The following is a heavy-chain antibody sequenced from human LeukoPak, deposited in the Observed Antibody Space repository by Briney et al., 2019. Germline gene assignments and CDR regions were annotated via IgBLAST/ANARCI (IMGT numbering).Heavy chain of an antibody. CDR1: GGSFSGYY. D-gene: IGHD1/OR15-1a*01. CDR3: ARGRGGWNMYYFDY. V-gene: IGHV4-34*01. CDR2: INHSGST. J-gene: IGHJ4*02. Sequence: SETLSLTCAVYGGSFSGYYWSWIRQPPGKGLEWIGEINHSGSTNYNPSLKSRVTISVDTSKNQFSLKLSSVTAADTAVYYCARGRGGWNMYYFDYWGQGTLVTVSS.